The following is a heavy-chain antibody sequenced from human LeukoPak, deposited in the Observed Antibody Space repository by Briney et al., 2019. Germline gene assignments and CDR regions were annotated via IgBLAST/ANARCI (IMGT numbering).Heavy chain of an antibody. CDR1: GFTFSSYA. Sequence: GGSLRLSCAASGFTFSSYAMSWVRQAPGKGLEWVSAISGSGGSTYYADSVKGRFTISRDNSKNTLYLQMNSLRAEDTAVYYCASSTMVRGGYYYYGMDVWGQGTTVTVSS. CDR3: ASSTMVRGGYYYYGMDV. CDR2: ISGSGGST. J-gene: IGHJ6*02. V-gene: IGHV3-23*01. D-gene: IGHD3-10*01.